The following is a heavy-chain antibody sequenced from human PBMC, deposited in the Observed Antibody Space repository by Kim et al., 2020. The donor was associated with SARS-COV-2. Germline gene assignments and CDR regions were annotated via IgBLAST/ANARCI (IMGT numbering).Heavy chain of an antibody. Sequence: GGSLRLSCAASGFTFSHYGMHWVRQAPGKGLEWVAVIWYDGSNKYYADSVKGRFTISRDNSENTLYLQMNTLRAEDTAVYYCARLQGSGWSHDYWGQGTLVTVSS. CDR2: IWYDGSNK. CDR3: ARLQGSGWSHDY. V-gene: IGHV3-33*01. CDR1: GFTFSHYG. D-gene: IGHD6-19*01. J-gene: IGHJ4*02.